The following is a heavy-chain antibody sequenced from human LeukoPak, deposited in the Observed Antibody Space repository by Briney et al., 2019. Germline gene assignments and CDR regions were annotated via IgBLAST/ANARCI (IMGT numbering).Heavy chain of an antibody. Sequence: PGRSLRLSCTASGFTFRDYAMSWVRQAPGKGLEWVGFIRSKAYGGTTEYAASVKGRFTISRDDSKSVAYLQMNSLKTEDTAVYYCTREWENWGQGTLVTVSS. V-gene: IGHV3-49*04. J-gene: IGHJ4*02. CDR3: TREWEN. D-gene: IGHD1-26*01. CDR1: GFTFRDYA. CDR2: IRSKAYGGTT.